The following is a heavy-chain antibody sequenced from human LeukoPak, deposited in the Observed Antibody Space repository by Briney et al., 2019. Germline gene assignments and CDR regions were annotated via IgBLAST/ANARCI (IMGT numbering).Heavy chain of an antibody. CDR2: IYPGDSDT. Sequence: GESLKISCKGSGYSFTSYWIGWVRQMPGKGLEWMGIIYPGDSDTRYSPSFQGQVTISADKSISTAYLQWSSLKASDTAMYYCARHSCFRGGSCYGIDYWGQGTLVTVSS. V-gene: IGHV5-51*01. J-gene: IGHJ4*02. CDR3: ARHSCFRGGSCYGIDY. D-gene: IGHD2-15*01. CDR1: GYSFTSYW.